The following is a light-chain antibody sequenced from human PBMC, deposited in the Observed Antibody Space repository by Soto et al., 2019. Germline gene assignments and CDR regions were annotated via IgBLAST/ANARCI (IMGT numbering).Light chain of an antibody. Sequence: IVMTQSPATLSVSPGGRATLSCRASQSISETLAWYQQKPGQAPRLLIYGASTRAPGFPARFSGSGSGTDFTLTISSLQSEDFAVYYCQQYNNWPWTFGQGTKVHIK. CDR1: QSISET. J-gene: IGKJ1*01. CDR3: QQYNNWPWT. CDR2: GAS. V-gene: IGKV3-15*01.